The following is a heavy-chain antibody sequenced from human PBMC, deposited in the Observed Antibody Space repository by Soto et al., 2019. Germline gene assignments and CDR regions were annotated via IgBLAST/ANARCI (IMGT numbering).Heavy chain of an antibody. CDR1: GGSISSYY. J-gene: IGHJ3*02. Sequence: ETLSLTCTVSGGSISSYYWSWIRQPPGKGLEWIGYIYYSGSTNYNPSLKSRVTISVDTSKNQFSLKLSSVTAADTAVYYCANRILGYSSGWGAFDIWGQGTMVTVSS. D-gene: IGHD6-19*01. CDR2: IYYSGST. V-gene: IGHV4-59*01. CDR3: ANRILGYSSGWGAFDI.